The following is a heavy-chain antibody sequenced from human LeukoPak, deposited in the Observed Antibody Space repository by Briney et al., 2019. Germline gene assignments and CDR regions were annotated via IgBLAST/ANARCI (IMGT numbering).Heavy chain of an antibody. Sequence: PGGSLRLSCAASGFTFSSYWMSWVRQAPGKGLEWVANIKQDGSEKYYVDSVKGRFTISRDNAKNSLYLQMNSLRAEDTAVYYCARDRGNYYDSSGYDYWGQGTLVTVSS. J-gene: IGHJ4*02. CDR2: IKQDGSEK. D-gene: IGHD3-22*01. CDR1: GFTFSSYW. V-gene: IGHV3-7*01. CDR3: ARDRGNYYDSSGYDY.